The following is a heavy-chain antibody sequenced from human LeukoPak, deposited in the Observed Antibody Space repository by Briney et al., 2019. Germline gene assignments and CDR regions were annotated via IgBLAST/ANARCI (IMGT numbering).Heavy chain of an antibody. J-gene: IGHJ4*02. CDR2: IFASGST. CDR3: VRGWAPRGEKSSFAS. D-gene: IGHD3-10*01. CDR1: GASINSDY. Sequence: SETLSLTCTVSGASINSDYWTWVRQVAGKGLEWIGRIFASGSTNYNPYLRSRITMSVDTSKNQFSLDLSSVTAADTGVYDCVRGWAPRGEKSSFASWGQGTLVTVSS. V-gene: IGHV4-4*07.